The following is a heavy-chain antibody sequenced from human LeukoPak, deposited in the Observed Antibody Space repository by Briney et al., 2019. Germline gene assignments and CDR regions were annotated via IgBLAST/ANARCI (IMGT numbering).Heavy chain of an antibody. CDR2: TNPNSGGT. V-gene: IGHV1-2*02. D-gene: IGHD6-13*01. CDR3: ARCTPSIRAAAVRVWFEP. CDR1: GYTFTGYY. J-gene: IGHJ5*02. Sequence: ASVKVSCKASGYTFTGYYMHWVRQAPGQGLEWMGWTNPNSGGTNYAQKFQGRVTMTRDTSISTAYMELSRLRSDDTAVYYCARCTPSIRAAAVRVWFEPWGQGTLVTVSS.